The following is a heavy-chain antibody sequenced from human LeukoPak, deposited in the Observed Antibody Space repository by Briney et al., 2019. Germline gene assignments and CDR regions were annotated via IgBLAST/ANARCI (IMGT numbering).Heavy chain of an antibody. J-gene: IGHJ4*02. CDR3: SSSRVEEWQGLHF. Sequence: GASVNVSCKVSGYTVSELSMHWVRQAHGKGLEWMGGFDVAETDTIYAQKFQGRVTMTEDTSSDTAYMELNGLTSEDTAVYYCSSSRVEEWQGLHFWGQGTLVTVSS. D-gene: IGHD3-3*01. V-gene: IGHV1-24*01. CDR1: GYTVSELS. CDR2: FDVAETDT.